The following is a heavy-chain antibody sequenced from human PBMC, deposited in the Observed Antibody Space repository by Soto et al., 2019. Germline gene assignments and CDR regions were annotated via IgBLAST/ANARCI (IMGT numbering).Heavy chain of an antibody. D-gene: IGHD6-6*01. CDR1: GGSFSGYY. J-gene: IGHJ6*02. Sequence: KPSETLSLTCAVYGGSFSGYYWSWIRQPPGKGLEWIGEINHSGSTNCNPSLKSRVTISVDTSKNQFSLKLSSVTAADTAVYYCARSVAARGYYYYGMDVWGQGTTVTVSS. CDR2: INHSGST. V-gene: IGHV4-34*01. CDR3: ARSVAARGYYYYGMDV.